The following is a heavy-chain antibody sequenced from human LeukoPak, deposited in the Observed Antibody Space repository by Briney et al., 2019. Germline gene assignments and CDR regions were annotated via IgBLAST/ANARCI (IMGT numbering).Heavy chain of an antibody. V-gene: IGHV5-51*01. D-gene: IGHD1-1*01. CDR2: IYPGDSDT. CDR3: ARLWNEGGGAFDI. Sequence: AGESLKISCKGSGYSFTNSWIGWVRQKPGKGLEWMGIIYPGDSDTRYRPSFQGQVTISADKSINTAYLQWSSLKASDTAMYYCARLWNEGGGAFDIWGQGTMVTVSS. CDR1: GYSFTNSW. J-gene: IGHJ3*02.